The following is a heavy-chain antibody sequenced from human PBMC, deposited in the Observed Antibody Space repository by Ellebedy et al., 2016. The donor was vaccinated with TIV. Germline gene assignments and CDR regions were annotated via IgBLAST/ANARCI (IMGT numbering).Heavy chain of an antibody. Sequence: ASVKVSXKASGYAFTGYYMYWVRQAPGHGLEWMGWINPNSGDTNYVQNFQGRVTMTRDASITTAYMELTRLRSDDTAVYYCARGGPTFSDYGLPWHYWGQGTLVTVSS. V-gene: IGHV1-2*02. D-gene: IGHD4-17*01. CDR2: INPNSGDT. CDR1: GYAFTGYY. CDR3: ARGGPTFSDYGLPWHY. J-gene: IGHJ4*02.